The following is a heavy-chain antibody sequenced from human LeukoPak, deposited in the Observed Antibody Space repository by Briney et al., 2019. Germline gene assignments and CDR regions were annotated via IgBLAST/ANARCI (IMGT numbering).Heavy chain of an antibody. CDR2: ISSSSSYM. D-gene: IGHD6-19*01. Sequence: PGGSLRLSCAASGFTFSSYSMNWVRQAPGKGLEWVSSISSSSSYMYYADSVKGRFTISRDNAKNSLYLQMNSLRAEDTAVYYCARLFSSGWYFGGQGTLVTVSS. CDR3: ARLFSSGWYF. V-gene: IGHV3-21*01. CDR1: GFTFSSYS. J-gene: IGHJ4*02.